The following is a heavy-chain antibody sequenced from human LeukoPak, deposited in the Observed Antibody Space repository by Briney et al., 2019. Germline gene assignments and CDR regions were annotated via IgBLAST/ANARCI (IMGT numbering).Heavy chain of an antibody. V-gene: IGHV3-21*01. Sequence: GGSLRLSCAASGFTFSSYNMNWVRQAPGKGLECVSSISSSSNYKHYADSVKGRFTISRDNAKNSVYLQMTSLSAEDTAIYYCARDRKQWLVRPGYYFDYWGQGTLVTVSS. D-gene: IGHD6-19*01. CDR2: ISSSSNYK. CDR1: GFTFSSYN. J-gene: IGHJ4*02. CDR3: ARDRKQWLVRPGYYFDY.